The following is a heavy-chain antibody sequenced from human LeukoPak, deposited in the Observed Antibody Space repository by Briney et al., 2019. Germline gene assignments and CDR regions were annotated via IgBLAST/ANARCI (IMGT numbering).Heavy chain of an antibody. CDR2: ISNDESTI. CDR1: GFSFSSYW. D-gene: IGHD6-13*01. J-gene: IGHJ6*03. CDR3: ARVAAAGTKYYYYYMDV. V-gene: IGHV3-74*01. Sequence: GGSLRLSCAASGFSFSSYWMHWVRQAPGKGPVWVSLISNDESTIIYADSVKGRFTISRDNAKNTLYLQMSSLRAEDTAVYYCARVAAAGTKYYYYYMDVWGKGTTVTVSS.